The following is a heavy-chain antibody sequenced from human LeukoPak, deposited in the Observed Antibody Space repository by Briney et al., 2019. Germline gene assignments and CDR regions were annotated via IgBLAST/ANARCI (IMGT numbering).Heavy chain of an antibody. CDR1: GFTFSSYG. D-gene: IGHD2-8*02. V-gene: IGHV3-33*06. CDR3: AKDPSTSWYWYFQL. CDR2: IWYDGSKD. Sequence: PGGSLRLSCAASGFTFSSYGMHWVRQAPGKGLEWLAVIWYDGSKDYYADSVKGRFTISRDNSKSTLYLQMNSLRAEDTAVYYCAKDPSTSWYWYFQLWGQGTLVTVSS. J-gene: IGHJ1*01.